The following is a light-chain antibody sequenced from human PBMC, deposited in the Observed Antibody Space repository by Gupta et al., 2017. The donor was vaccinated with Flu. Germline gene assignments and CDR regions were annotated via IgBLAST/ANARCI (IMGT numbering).Light chain of an antibody. V-gene: IGKV1-5*03. J-gene: IGKJ5*01. CDR1: QSISSW. Sequence: DIQMTQSPSTLSASVGDRVTITCRASQSISSWLAWYQQKPGKAPKLLIYKASSLERGVPSRFSGSGYGKEVTLTISSRQPDDFATYYCHQNNSYSPITFGQGTRLEIK. CDR3: HQNNSYSPIT. CDR2: KAS.